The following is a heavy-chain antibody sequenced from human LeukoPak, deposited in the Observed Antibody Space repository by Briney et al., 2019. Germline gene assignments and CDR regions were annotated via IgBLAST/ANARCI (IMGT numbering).Heavy chain of an antibody. D-gene: IGHD6-13*01. V-gene: IGHV4-59*01. J-gene: IGHJ3*02. CDR2: IYYSGST. Sequence: PSETPSLTCTVSGGSISSYYWSWIRQPPGKGLEWIGYIYYSGSTNYNPSLKSRVTISVDTSKNQFSLKLSSVTAADTAVYYCARGGRRSSWYLAGVAFDIWGQGTMVTVSS. CDR1: GGSISSYY. CDR3: ARGGRRSSWYLAGVAFDI.